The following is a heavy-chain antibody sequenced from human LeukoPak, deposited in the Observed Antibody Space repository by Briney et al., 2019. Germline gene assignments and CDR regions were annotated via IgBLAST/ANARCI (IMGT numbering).Heavy chain of an antibody. CDR1: GYSISSGYC. D-gene: IGHD3-22*01. V-gene: IGHV4-38-2*02. CDR2: IYHSGST. CDR3: AREGMIAFDY. J-gene: IGHJ4*02. Sequence: SETLSLTCTVSGYSISSGYCWGWIRQPPGKGLEWIGSIYHSGSTYYNPSLKSRVTISVDTSKNQFSLKLSSVTAADTAVYYCAREGMIAFDYWGQGTLVTVSS.